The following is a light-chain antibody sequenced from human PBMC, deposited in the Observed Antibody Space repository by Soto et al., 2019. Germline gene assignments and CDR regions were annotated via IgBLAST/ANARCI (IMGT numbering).Light chain of an antibody. Sequence: DIQLTQSPSFLSASVGDRVTITCRASQGISSYLAWYQQKPGKAPKLLIYAASTLQSGVPSSFSGSGSGTEFTLTISSLQPEDFATYYCQQLNSYPGPRTFGQGTKVEIK. V-gene: IGKV1-9*01. J-gene: IGKJ1*01. CDR1: QGISSY. CDR2: AAS. CDR3: QQLNSYPGPRT.